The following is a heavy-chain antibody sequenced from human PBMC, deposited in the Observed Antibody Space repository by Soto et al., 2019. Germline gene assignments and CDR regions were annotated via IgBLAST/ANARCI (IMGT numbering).Heavy chain of an antibody. CDR1: GGSIGGVGYS. Sequence: PSETLSLTCAVSGGSIGGVGYSWSWIRQPPGGGLEWIGYMYHSGTFLKSPSLKTRLTMSLDMSKNQFSLTLNSMTAADTAVYYCARAQFYSGSGNYNNLMFDDWGQGIQVTVSS. V-gene: IGHV4-30-2*01. D-gene: IGHD3-10*01. J-gene: IGHJ5*02. CDR2: MYHSGTF. CDR3: ARAQFYSGSGNYNNLMFDD.